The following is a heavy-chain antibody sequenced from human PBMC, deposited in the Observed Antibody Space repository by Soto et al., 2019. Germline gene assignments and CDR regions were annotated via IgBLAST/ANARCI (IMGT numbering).Heavy chain of an antibody. Sequence: EVQLVESGGGLIQPGGSLRLSCAASGFTVSSNYAMSWVRQAPGKGLEWVAGMGGANGDTYYADSVRGRFAISRDNSKSTLFLQMNSLRAEDTAVYYCAKDRVNHNSVWDPFDIWGQGTMVTVSS. CDR1: GFTVSSNYA. J-gene: IGHJ3*02. V-gene: IGHV3-23*04. CDR3: AKDRVNHNSVWDPFDI. CDR2: MGGANGDT. D-gene: IGHD2-21*01.